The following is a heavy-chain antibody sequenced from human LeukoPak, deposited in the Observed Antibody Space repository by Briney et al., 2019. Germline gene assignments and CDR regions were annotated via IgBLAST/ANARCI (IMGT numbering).Heavy chain of an antibody. J-gene: IGHJ4*02. CDR1: GYTFTSYY. CDR2: INTSGGST. Sequence: GASVKVSCKASGYTFTSYYMHWVRQAPGQGLEWMGIINTSGGSTSYAQKFQGRVTMTRDTSTSTVYMELSSLRSEDTAVYYCARASYGGVVGPPIDPHYDYWGQGTLVTVSS. D-gene: IGHD1-26*01. CDR3: ARASYGGVVGPPIDPHYDY. V-gene: IGHV1-46*01.